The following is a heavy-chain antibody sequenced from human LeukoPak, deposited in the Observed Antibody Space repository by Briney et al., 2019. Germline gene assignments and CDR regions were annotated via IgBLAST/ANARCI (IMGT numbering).Heavy chain of an antibody. J-gene: IGHJ4*02. CDR3: AKDPSYTAMDLIDY. CDR2: ISGSGGST. CDR1: GFTFSSYA. V-gene: IGHV3-23*01. D-gene: IGHD5-18*01. Sequence: AGGSLRLSRAASGFTFSSYAMSWVRQAPGKGLEWVSAISGSGGSTYYADSVKGRFTISRDNSKNTLYLQMNSLRAEDTAVYYCAKDPSYTAMDLIDYWGQGTLVTVSS.